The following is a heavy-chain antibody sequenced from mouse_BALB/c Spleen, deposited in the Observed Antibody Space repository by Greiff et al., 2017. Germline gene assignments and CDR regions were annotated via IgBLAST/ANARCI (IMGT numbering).Heavy chain of an antibody. CDR1: GFNIKDTY. V-gene: IGHV14-3*02. J-gene: IGHJ4*01. CDR2: IDPANGNT. CDR3: ATPIYYGYDNYAMDY. D-gene: IGHD2-2*01. Sequence: DVQLQESGAELVKPGASVKLSCTASGFNIKDTYMHWVKQRPEQGLEWIGRIDPANGNTKYDPKFQGKATITADTSSNTAYLQLSSLTSEDTAVYYCATPIYYGYDNYAMDYWGQGTSVTVSS.